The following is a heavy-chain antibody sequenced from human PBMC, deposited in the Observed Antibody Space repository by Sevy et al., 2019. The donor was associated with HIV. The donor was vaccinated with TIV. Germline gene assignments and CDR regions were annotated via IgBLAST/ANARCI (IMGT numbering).Heavy chain of an antibody. J-gene: IGHJ4*02. CDR3: SRLRWDLVVVPGATPGCYFDS. CDR2: VSHSGNT. V-gene: IGHV4-59*08. CDR1: GDSINTYY. Sequence: SETLSLTCTVSGDSINTYYWSWIRQPPGKGLEWIGYVSHSGNTNYNPSLKSRVSMSVDTSTNQFSLKLKSVTAADPAVYYCSRLRWDLVVVPGATPGCYFDSWGQGTLVTVSS. D-gene: IGHD2-2*02.